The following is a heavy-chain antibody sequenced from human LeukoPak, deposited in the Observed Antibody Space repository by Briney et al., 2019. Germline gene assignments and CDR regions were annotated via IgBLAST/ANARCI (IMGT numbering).Heavy chain of an antibody. CDR3: ARAGYDFWSGYYTLPSFDY. J-gene: IGHJ4*02. CDR2: IYSGGST. CDR1: EFTVSSNY. D-gene: IGHD3-3*01. Sequence: PGGSLRLSCAASEFTVSSNYMSWVRRAPGKGLEWVSVIYSGGSTYYADSVKGRFTISRDNSKNTLCLQMNSLRAEDTAVYYCARAGYDFWSGYYTLPSFDYWGQGTLVTVSS. V-gene: IGHV3-66*02.